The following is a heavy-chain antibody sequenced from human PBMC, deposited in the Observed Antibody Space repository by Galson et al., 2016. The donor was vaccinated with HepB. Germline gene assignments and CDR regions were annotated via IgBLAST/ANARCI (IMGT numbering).Heavy chain of an antibody. D-gene: IGHD2-2*01. J-gene: IGHJ4*02. Sequence: SLRLSCAASGFIFGDYAMNWFRRAPGKGLEWVGFIRSKVYGGTAEYAASVKGRFTISRDDSANSAYLQMSSLKTEDTALYYCSRGGGFRCNSAGCYLAHHSYFHFWGQGTLVTVSS. CDR1: GFIFGDYA. V-gene: IGHV3-49*03. CDR3: SRGGGFRCNSAGCYLAHHSYFHF. CDR2: IRSKVYGGTA.